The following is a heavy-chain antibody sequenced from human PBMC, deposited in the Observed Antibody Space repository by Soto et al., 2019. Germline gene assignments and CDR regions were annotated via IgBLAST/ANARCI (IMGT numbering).Heavy chain of an antibody. J-gene: IGHJ3*01. V-gene: IGHV3-23*01. D-gene: IGHD6-19*01. CDR1: GFTFSNYP. Sequence: GGSLRLSCAAFGFTFSNYPMVWVRQAPEKGLEWVSTIGANGAATHYADSVKGRFTISRDNSKNTMYLQMDSLRGEDTAVYYCAXXXFSSGEXGXFDFXGQGTLVTVSS. CDR2: IGANGAAT. CDR3: AXXXFSSGEXGXFDF.